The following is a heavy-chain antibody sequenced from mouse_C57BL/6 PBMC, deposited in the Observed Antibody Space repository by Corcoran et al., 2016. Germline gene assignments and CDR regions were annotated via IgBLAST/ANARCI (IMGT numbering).Heavy chain of an antibody. D-gene: IGHD2-5*01. CDR2: INPNNGGT. CDR3: ARNLAPYYSNLYYFDY. CDR1: GYTFTDYN. V-gene: IGHV1-18*01. J-gene: IGHJ2*01. Sequence: EVQLQQSGPELVKPGASVKIPCKASGYTFTDYNMDWVKQSHGKSLEWIGDINPNNGGTIYNQKFKGKATLTVDKSSSTAYMELRSLTSEDTAVYYCARNLAPYYSNLYYFDYWGQGTTLTVSS.